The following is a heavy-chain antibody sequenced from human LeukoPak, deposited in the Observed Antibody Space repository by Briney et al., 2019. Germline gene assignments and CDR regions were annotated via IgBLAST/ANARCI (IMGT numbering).Heavy chain of an antibody. V-gene: IGHV4-34*01. J-gene: IGHJ3*02. Sequence: PSETLSLTCAVYGGSFSGYYWGWIRQPPGKGLEWIGSIYYSGSTYYNPSLKSRVTISVDTSKNQFSLKLSSVTAADTAVYYCARAAEGYYYDSSGYYHLKSYAFDIWGQGTMVTVSS. CDR2: IYYSGST. CDR3: ARAAEGYYYDSSGYYHLKSYAFDI. CDR1: GGSFSGYY. D-gene: IGHD3-22*01.